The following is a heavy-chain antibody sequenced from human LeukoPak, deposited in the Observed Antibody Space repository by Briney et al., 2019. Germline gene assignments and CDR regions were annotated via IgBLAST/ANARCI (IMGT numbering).Heavy chain of an antibody. CDR2: IIPIFGTA. CDR1: GGTFSSYA. Sequence: SVKVSCKASGGTFSSYAISWVRQAPGQGLEWMGGIIPIFGTANYAQKFQGRVTMTRDMSTSTVYMELSSLRSEDTAVYYCARDRQYYYDSSGPDAFDIWGQGTMVTVSS. D-gene: IGHD3-22*01. J-gene: IGHJ3*02. V-gene: IGHV1-69*05. CDR3: ARDRQYYYDSSGPDAFDI.